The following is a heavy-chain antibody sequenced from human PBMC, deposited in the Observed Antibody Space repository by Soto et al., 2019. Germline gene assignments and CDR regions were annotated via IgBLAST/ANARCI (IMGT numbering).Heavy chain of an antibody. CDR3: ARGRYYYDSRWFDP. CDR2: MNPNSGNT. V-gene: IGHV1-8*01. J-gene: IGHJ5*02. CDR1: GYTFTSYD. D-gene: IGHD3-22*01. Sequence: QVQLVQSGAEVKKPGASVKVSCKASGYTFTSYDINWVREATGQGLEWMGWMNPNSGNTGYAQKFQGRVTMTRNTSISTAYMELSSLRSEDTAVYYCARGRYYYDSRWFDPWGQGTLVTVSS.